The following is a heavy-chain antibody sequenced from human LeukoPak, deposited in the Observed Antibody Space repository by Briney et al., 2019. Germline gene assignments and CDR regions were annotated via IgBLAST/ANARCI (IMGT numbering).Heavy chain of an antibody. D-gene: IGHD3-22*01. J-gene: IGHJ4*02. CDR3: TTDTYYYDSSGYYYCDY. Sequence: GGSLRLSCAASGFTFSNAWMSWVRQAPGKGLEWVGRIKSKTDGGTTGYAAPVKGRFTISRDDSKNTLYLQMNSLKTEDTAVYYCTTDTYYYDSSGYYYCDYWGQGTLVTVSS. CDR2: IKSKTDGGTT. V-gene: IGHV3-15*01. CDR1: GFTFSNAW.